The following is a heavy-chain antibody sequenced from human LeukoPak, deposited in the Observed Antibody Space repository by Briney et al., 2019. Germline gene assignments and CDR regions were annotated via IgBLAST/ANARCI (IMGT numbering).Heavy chain of an antibody. J-gene: IGHJ4*02. Sequence: GGSLRLSCAASGFTVSSNYMNWVRQAPGKGLEWVSVIYGGGNIYYADSVKGRFTISRDNSKNTLYLQMNSLRAEDTAVYYCARGAGYNYPYYFDYWGQGTLVAVSS. D-gene: IGHD5-24*01. CDR3: ARGAGYNYPYYFDY. CDR1: GFTVSSNY. CDR2: IYGGGNI. V-gene: IGHV3-53*01.